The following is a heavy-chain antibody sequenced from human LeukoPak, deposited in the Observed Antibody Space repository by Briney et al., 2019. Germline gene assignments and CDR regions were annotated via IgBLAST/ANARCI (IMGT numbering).Heavy chain of an antibody. J-gene: IGHJ4*02. Sequence: ASVKVSCKASGYTFTGYYMHWVRQAPGQGLEWMGWINPNSGGTNYAQKFQDRVTMTRDTSISTAYMELSRLSSDDTAVYYCARDLSGSYWGGFDYWGLGTLVTVSS. D-gene: IGHD1-26*01. CDR1: GYTFTGYY. V-gene: IGHV1-2*02. CDR3: ARDLSGSYWGGFDY. CDR2: INPNSGGT.